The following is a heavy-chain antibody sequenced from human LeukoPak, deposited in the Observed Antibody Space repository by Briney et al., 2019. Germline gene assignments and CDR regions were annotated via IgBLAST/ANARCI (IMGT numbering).Heavy chain of an antibody. CDR3: AEAMVGYSSGVAINNDY. D-gene: IGHD6-19*01. CDR2: LGGSGYTA. CDR1: GFTFSDYS. J-gene: IGHJ4*02. Sequence: GGSLRLSCRASGFTFSDYSMSWVRQAPGKGLEWVSSLGGSGYTAYYADSVKGRFTISRDNSKSTVYLQMDSLTAEDTAVYHCAEAMVGYSSGVAINNDYWGQGTLVTVSS. V-gene: IGHV3-23*01.